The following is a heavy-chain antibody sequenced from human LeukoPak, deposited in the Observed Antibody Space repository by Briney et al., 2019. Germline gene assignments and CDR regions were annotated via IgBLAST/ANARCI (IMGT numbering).Heavy chain of an antibody. CDR2: IYYSGST. D-gene: IGHD2-15*01. CDR3: ASTYCSGGSCYLALEY. V-gene: IGHV4-59*08. CDR1: GGSISSYY. J-gene: IGHJ4*02. Sequence: SETLSLTCTVSGGSISSYYWSWIRQPPGKGLEWIGYIYYSGSTNYNPSLKSRVTISVDTSKNQFSLKLSSVTAADTAVYYCASTYCSGGSCYLALEYWGQGTLVTVSS.